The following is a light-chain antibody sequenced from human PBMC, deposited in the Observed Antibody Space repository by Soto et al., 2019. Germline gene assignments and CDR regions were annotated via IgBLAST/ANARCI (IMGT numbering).Light chain of an antibody. Sequence: QSVLSQPPSVSGSPGESITISCTGTSSDVGGYNYVSWYQQHPGKAPKLMIYDVSNRPSGVSNRFSGSKSGNTASLTISGLQDEDEDDYYSTSYTTSTRLVFGPGTKV. CDR3: TSYTTSTRLV. CDR1: SSDVGGYNY. CDR2: DVS. J-gene: IGLJ1*01. V-gene: IGLV2-14*01.